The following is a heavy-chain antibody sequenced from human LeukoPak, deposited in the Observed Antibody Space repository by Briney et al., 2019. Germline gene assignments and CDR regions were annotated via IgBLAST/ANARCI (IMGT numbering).Heavy chain of an antibody. CDR2: IIPIFGTA. CDR3: ASGIVGATTVDY. Sequence: ASVKVSCKASGYTLTGYYMNWVRQAPGQGLEWMGGIIPIFGTANYAQKFQGRVTITADESTSTAYMELSSLRSEDTAVYYCASGIVGATTVDYWGQGTLVTVSS. D-gene: IGHD1-26*01. CDR1: GYTLTGYY. J-gene: IGHJ4*02. V-gene: IGHV1-69*13.